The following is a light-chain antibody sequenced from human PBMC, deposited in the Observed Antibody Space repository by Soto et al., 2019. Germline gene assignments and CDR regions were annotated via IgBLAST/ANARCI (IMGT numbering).Light chain of an antibody. J-gene: IGKJ4*01. CDR1: QAISTY. V-gene: IGKV1-9*01. CDR2: VAS. Sequence: DIPLTQSPSFLSASVGDRVTLTCRASQAISTYLAWYQQKPGKAPNLLIYVASTLQNGVPSRFSGTGSGTEFTLTITNLQPEDFATYYCQQLDSYPLTFGGGTEVEI. CDR3: QQLDSYPLT.